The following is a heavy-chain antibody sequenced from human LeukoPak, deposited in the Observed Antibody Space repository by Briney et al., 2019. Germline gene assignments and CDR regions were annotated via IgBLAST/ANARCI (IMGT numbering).Heavy chain of an antibody. Sequence: PSETLSLTCTVSGGSISSYYWSWIRQPPGKGLEWIGYIYYSGSTNYNPSLKSRVTISVDTSKNQFSLKLSSVTAADTAVYYCARGFGGSGSSNYYYYYMDVWGKGTTVTISS. CDR3: ARGFGGSGSSNYYYYYMDV. CDR2: IYYSGST. CDR1: GGSISSYY. J-gene: IGHJ6*03. V-gene: IGHV4-59*01. D-gene: IGHD3-10*01.